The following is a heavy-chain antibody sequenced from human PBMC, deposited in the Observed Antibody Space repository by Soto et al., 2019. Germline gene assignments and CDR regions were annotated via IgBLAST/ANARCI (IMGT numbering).Heavy chain of an antibody. CDR3: ARDGCTNGVCYGGYYYGMDV. J-gene: IGHJ6*02. Sequence: QVQLVQSGAEVKKPGSSVKVSCKASGGTFSSYAISWVRRAPGQGLEWMGGIIPIFGTANYAQKFQGRVTITADKSTSTAYMELSNLRSEDTAVYYCARDGCTNGVCYGGYYYGMDVWGQGTTVTVSS. V-gene: IGHV1-69*06. D-gene: IGHD2-8*01. CDR1: GGTFSSYA. CDR2: IIPIFGTA.